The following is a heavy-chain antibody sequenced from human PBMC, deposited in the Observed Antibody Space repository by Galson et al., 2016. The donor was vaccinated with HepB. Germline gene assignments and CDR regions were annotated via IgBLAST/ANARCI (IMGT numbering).Heavy chain of an antibody. CDR1: GFTFSSYA. V-gene: IGHV3-23*01. J-gene: IGHJ4*02. CDR3: APPVTFIPIFDY. D-gene: IGHD4-17*01. CDR2: IAGSGGRT. Sequence: SLRLSCATSGFTFSSYAMSWVRQAPGKGLEWVPAIAGSGGRTYYADSVKGRFTISRDNSKNTLYLQMSSLRAEDTAVYYCAPPVTFIPIFDYWGQGTLVTVSS.